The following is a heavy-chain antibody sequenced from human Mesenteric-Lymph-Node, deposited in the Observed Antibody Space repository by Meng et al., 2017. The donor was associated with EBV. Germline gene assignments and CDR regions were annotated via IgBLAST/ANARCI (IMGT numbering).Heavy chain of an antibody. CDR1: GYTFTNYY. J-gene: IGHJ4*02. CDR2: IDPNSGDT. Sequence: VQLVQSGPEVKKPGASVKVSCKASGYTFTNYYINWVRQAPGQGLEWMGRIDPNSGDTDYAQKFQARVTMTRDTSIRTAYMELDSLRSDDTAVYYCASTILVPGPDSWGQGTLVTVSS. V-gene: IGHV1-2*06. D-gene: IGHD2-2*01. CDR3: ASTILVPGPDS.